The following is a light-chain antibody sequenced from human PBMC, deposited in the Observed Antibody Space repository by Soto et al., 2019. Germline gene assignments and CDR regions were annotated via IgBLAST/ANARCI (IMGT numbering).Light chain of an antibody. CDR2: GAS. CDR3: QQYDNWPWT. V-gene: IGKV3-15*01. J-gene: IGKJ1*01. CDR1: QSVSGT. Sequence: EIVMTQSPATLSVSPGGRATLSCRASQSVSGTLAWYQQIPGQSPMLLIYGASTRDAGFPARFSVSGSGTDCTLTISSLQFVDFAVYYCQQYDNWPWTFGQGTKVDIK.